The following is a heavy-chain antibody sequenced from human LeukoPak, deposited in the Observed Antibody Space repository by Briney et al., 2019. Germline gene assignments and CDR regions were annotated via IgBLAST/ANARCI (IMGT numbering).Heavy chain of an antibody. D-gene: IGHD5-12*01. V-gene: IGHV3-64*04. CDR3: ARNENSGWGYFDY. Sequence: QPGGSLRLSCSASGFTFSSYAMHWVRQAPGKGLEYVSAISSNGGSTYYADSVKGRFTISRDNSKNTLYLQMNSLRAEDTAVYYCARNENSGWGYFDYWGQGTLVTVSS. CDR2: ISSNGGST. J-gene: IGHJ4*02. CDR1: GFTFSSYA.